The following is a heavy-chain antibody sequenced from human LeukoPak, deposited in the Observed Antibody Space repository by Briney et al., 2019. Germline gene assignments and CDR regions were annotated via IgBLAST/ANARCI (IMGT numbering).Heavy chain of an antibody. Sequence: GGSLRLSCAASGFTFRSYRMHWVRQAPGKGLVWVSRINSDGSSRSYADSVEGRLTISRDNAKNTLYLQMNSLRADDTAVYYCTREVSGSSYFEYWGQGTLVTVSS. J-gene: IGHJ4*02. CDR2: INSDGSSR. CDR3: TREVSGSSYFEY. V-gene: IGHV3-74*01. CDR1: GFTFRSYR. D-gene: IGHD1-26*01.